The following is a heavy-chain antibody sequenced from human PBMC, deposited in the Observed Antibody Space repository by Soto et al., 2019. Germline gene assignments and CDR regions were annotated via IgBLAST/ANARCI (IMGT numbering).Heavy chain of an antibody. CDR2: ISGSDDST. Sequence: EVQLFESGGGLVQPGESLRLSCAASGFTFSSYAMSWVRQAPGKGLEWVSVISGSDDSTYYADSVKGRFTISRDNSKNTLYLQMNSLRAEDTAVYYCAKRSSSSTFDYWGQGTLVTVSS. V-gene: IGHV3-23*01. D-gene: IGHD6-6*01. CDR1: GFTFSSYA. J-gene: IGHJ4*02. CDR3: AKRSSSSTFDY.